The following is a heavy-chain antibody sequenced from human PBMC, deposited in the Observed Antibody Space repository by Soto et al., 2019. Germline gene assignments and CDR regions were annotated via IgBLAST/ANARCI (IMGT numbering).Heavy chain of an antibody. CDR2: IIPVFGTG. CDR1: GGTFSSYA. V-gene: IGHV1-69*06. CDR3: ARVGGTGGYTYGLDY. Sequence: SVKVSCKDSGGTFSSYAISWVRQAPGQGLEWMGGIIPVFGTGIYAQKFQGRVTITADKSTNTAYMELSSLRSEDTAVYFCARVGGTGGYTYGLDYWGQGTLVTVSS. J-gene: IGHJ4*02. D-gene: IGHD5-18*01.